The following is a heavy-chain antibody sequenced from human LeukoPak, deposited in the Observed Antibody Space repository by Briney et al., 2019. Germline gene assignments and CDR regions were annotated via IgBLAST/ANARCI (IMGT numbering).Heavy chain of an antibody. CDR2: ISAYNGNT. CDR1: GYTFTSYG. V-gene: IGHV1-18*01. Sequence: ASVKVFCKASGYTFTSYGISWVRQAPGQGLEGMGWISAYNGNTNYAQKLQGRVTMTTDTSTSTAYMELRSLRSDDTAVYYCAIVDTAMVGDYWGQGTLVTVSS. J-gene: IGHJ4*02. CDR3: AIVDTAMVGDY. D-gene: IGHD5-18*01.